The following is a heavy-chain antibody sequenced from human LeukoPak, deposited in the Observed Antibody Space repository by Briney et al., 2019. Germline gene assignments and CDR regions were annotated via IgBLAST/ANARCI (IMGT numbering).Heavy chain of an antibody. CDR3: AREDGYCSGGNCYSYFDS. CDR1: GFTFNHFW. V-gene: IGHV3-7*01. D-gene: IGHD2-15*01. CDR2: INKRGSET. J-gene: IGHJ4*02. Sequence: PGGSLRLSCAASGFTFNHFWMSWIRHARGRGVEWVAYINKRGSETYYVDCVKGRFTITRENNRNSVFVQMYRVKGEDTTVYLCAREDGYCSGGNCYSYFDSWGQGTLVTVSA.